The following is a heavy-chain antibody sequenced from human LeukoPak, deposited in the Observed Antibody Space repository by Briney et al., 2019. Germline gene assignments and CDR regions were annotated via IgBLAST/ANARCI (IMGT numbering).Heavy chain of an antibody. CDR1: GFTFSSYW. CDR2: INTDGSST. D-gene: IGHD3-3*01. V-gene: IGHV3-74*01. J-gene: IGHJ4*02. Sequence: GGSLRLSCAASGFTFSSYWMHWVRQAPGKGLVWVSRINTDGSSTSYADSVKGRFTISRDNAKNTLYLQMNSLRAEDTAVYYCARANYDFWSGNIDYWGQGTLVTVSS. CDR3: ARANYDFWSGNIDY.